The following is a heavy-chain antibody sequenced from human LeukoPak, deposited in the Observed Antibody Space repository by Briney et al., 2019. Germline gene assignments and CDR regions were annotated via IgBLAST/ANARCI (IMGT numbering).Heavy chain of an antibody. J-gene: IGHJ3*02. V-gene: IGHV4-34*01. D-gene: IGHD3-10*01. CDR3: ASSMVRGVILFDI. Sequence: SETLSLTCAVYGGPFSGYYWSWIRQPPGKGLEWIGEINHSGSTNYNPSLKSRVTISVDTSKNQFSLKLSSVTAADTAVYYCASSMVRGVILFDIWGQGTMVTVSS. CDR1: GGPFSGYY. CDR2: INHSGST.